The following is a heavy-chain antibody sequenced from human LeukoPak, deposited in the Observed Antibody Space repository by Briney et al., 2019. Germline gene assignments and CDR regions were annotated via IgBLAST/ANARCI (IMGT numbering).Heavy chain of an antibody. Sequence: SETPSLTCTVSGDSITSADYYWGWIRQSAGKGLEWIGRIYTTGSTSYNPSLRTRVTISADTSKNQFSLKLSSVTTTDTAVYYCARRRDSGSLQHFDYWGQGTLVTVSS. V-gene: IGHV4-61*02. CDR3: ARRRDSGSLQHFDY. CDR2: IYTTGST. D-gene: IGHD1-26*01. J-gene: IGHJ4*02. CDR1: GDSITSADYY.